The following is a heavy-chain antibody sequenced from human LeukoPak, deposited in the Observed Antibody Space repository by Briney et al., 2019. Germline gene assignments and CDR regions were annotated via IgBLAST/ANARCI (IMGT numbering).Heavy chain of an antibody. CDR3: ARVGIGRDAFDI. J-gene: IGHJ3*02. V-gene: IGHV4-4*02. CDR1: GGSISSSNW. D-gene: IGHD2-21*01. Sequence: SGTLSLTCAVSGGSISSSNWWSWVRQPPGKGLEWIGEIYHSGSTNYNPSLKSRVTISVDTSKNQFSLKLSSVTAADTAVYYCARVGIGRDAFDIWGQGTMVTVSS. CDR2: IYHSGST.